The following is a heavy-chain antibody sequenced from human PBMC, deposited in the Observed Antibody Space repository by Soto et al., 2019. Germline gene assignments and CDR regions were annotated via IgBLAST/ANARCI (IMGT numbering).Heavy chain of an antibody. J-gene: IGHJ4*02. CDR1: GGSVSSGSYY. CDR3: ARSRGQQKLVSPSIDY. Sequence: SETLSLTCTVSGGSVSSGSYYWSWIRQPPGKGLEWIGYIYYSGSTYYNPSLKSRVTISVDTSKNQFYLKLSSVTAADTAVYYCARSRGQQKLVSPSIDYWGQGTLVTVSS. D-gene: IGHD6-13*01. V-gene: IGHV4-30-4*08. CDR2: IYYSGST.